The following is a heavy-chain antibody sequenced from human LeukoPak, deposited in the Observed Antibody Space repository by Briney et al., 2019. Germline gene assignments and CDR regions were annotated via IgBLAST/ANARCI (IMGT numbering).Heavy chain of an antibody. CDR3: ATYSSSWYFMGPARDY. V-gene: IGHV3-23*01. CDR2: ISGSGGTT. J-gene: IGHJ4*02. CDR1: GFTFSSYA. D-gene: IGHD6-13*01. Sequence: PGGSLRLSCAASGFTFSSYAMSWVRQAPGKGLEWVAAISGSGGTTYYADSVKGRFTISRDNSKNTPYLQMNSLRAEDTAVYYCATYSSSWYFMGPARDYWGQGTLVTVSS.